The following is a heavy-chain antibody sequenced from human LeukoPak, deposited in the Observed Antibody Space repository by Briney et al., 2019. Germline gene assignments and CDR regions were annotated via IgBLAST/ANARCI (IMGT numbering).Heavy chain of an antibody. Sequence: SETLSLTCAVSGGSISSGGYSWSWIRQPPGKGLEWIGYVYHSGSTYYNPSLKSRVTISVDRSKNQFSLKLSSVTAADTAVYYFARESYDSSGYYSYFDYWGQGTLVTVSS. CDR1: GGSISSGGYS. D-gene: IGHD3-22*01. V-gene: IGHV4-30-2*01. CDR3: ARESYDSSGYYSYFDY. J-gene: IGHJ4*02. CDR2: VYHSGST.